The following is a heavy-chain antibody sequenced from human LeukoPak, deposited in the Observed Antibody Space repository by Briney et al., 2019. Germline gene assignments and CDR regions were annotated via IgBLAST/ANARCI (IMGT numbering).Heavy chain of an antibody. Sequence: PGASVKVSCKASGGTFSSYAISWVRQAPGQGLEWMGRIIPILGIANYAQKFQGRVTITADKSTSTAYMELSSLRSEDTAVYYCARTKPSGDGYNWDAFDIWGQGTMVTVSS. CDR3: ARTKPSGDGYNWDAFDI. CDR1: GGTFSSYA. D-gene: IGHD5-24*01. CDR2: IIPILGIA. J-gene: IGHJ3*02. V-gene: IGHV1-69*04.